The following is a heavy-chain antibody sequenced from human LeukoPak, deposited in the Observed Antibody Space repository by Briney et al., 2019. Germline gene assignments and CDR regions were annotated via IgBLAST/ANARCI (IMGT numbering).Heavy chain of an antibody. CDR2: ISAYNGNT. CDR3: ARGLVPPYYFDY. D-gene: IGHD6-19*01. CDR1: GYTFTSYG. J-gene: IGHJ4*02. V-gene: IGHV1-18*01. Sequence: ASLKVSCKASGYTFTSYGISWVRQAPGQRLEWMGWISAYNGNTNYAQKLQGRVTMTTDTSTSTAYMELRSLRSDDAAVYYCARGLVPPYYFDYWGQGTLVTVSS.